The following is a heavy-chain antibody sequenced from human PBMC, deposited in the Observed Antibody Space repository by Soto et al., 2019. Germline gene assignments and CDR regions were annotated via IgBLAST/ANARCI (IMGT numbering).Heavy chain of an antibody. J-gene: IGHJ6*03. CDR2: MNPNSGNT. CDR3: ARVYCSSTSYYWYYYYMDV. CDR1: GYTFTSYD. V-gene: IGHV1-8*01. D-gene: IGHD2-2*01. Sequence: ASVKVSCKASGYTFTSYDINWVRQATGQGLEWMGWMNPNSGNTGYAQKFQGRVTMTRNTSISTAYMELSSLRSEDTAVYYCARVYCSSTSYYWYYYYMDVWGKGTTVTVSS.